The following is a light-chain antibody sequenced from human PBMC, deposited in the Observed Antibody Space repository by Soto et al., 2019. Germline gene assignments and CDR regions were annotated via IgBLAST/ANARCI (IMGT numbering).Light chain of an antibody. CDR3: QQYNSYST. J-gene: IGKJ1*01. V-gene: IGKV1-5*01. CDR1: QSISSW. Sequence: DIHVTQSPSFVSATPGDRVTITCRASQSISSWLAWYQQKPGKAPKLLIYDASSLESGVPSRFSGSGSGTEFTLTISSLQPDDFATYYCQQYNSYSTFGQGTKVDIK. CDR2: DAS.